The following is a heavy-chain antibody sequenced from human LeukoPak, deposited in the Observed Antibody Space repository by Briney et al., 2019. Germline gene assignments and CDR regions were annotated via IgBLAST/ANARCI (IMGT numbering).Heavy chain of an antibody. V-gene: IGHV1-18*01. D-gene: IGHD3-22*01. CDR1: GYTFTSSG. Sequence: GASVKVSCKASGYTFTSSGISWVRQAPGQGLEWMGWISAYNGNTNFAQKLKGRVTMTTDTSTSTAYMEPRSLRSDDAVVYDCARGTSIVGGAFDICGQGTMVTVSS. CDR3: ARGTSIVGGAFDI. J-gene: IGHJ3*02. CDR2: ISAYNGNT.